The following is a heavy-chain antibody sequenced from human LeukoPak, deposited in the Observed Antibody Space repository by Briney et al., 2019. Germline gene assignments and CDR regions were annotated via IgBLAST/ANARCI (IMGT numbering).Heavy chain of an antibody. CDR2: INNSGST. CDR1: GGSFSGNY. V-gene: IGHV4-34*01. CDR3: ARGYNRGSYYNY. D-gene: IGHD3-16*01. Sequence: SETLSLTCVVYGGSFSGNYWSWIRQPPGKGLEWIGEINNSGSTNYNPSLKSRVTISVDTSKNQFSLKLSSVTAADTAVYYCARGYNRGSYYNYWGQGTLVTVPS. J-gene: IGHJ4*02.